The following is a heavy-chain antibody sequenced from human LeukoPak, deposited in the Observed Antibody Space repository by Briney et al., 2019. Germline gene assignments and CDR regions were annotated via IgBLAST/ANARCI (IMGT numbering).Heavy chain of an antibody. CDR1: GGSISSYY. D-gene: IGHD3-16*01. CDR2: IYYRGST. V-gene: IGHV4-59*01. Sequence: SETLSLTCTVSGGSISSYYWSWIRQPPGKGLEWIGYIYYRGSTNYNPSLKSRVTISVDTSKNQFSLKLASVTAADTAVYYCARAYSARGENRYYYYYMDVWGKGTTVTISS. CDR3: ARAYSARGENRYYYYYMDV. J-gene: IGHJ6*03.